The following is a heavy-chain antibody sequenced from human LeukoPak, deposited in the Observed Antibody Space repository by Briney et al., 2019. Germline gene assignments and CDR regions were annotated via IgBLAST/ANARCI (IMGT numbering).Heavy chain of an antibody. CDR2: IYYSGST. CDR3: ARAPPFDILTGYPFDY. J-gene: IGHJ4*02. D-gene: IGHD3-9*01. CDR1: GGSISSYY. V-gene: IGHV4-59*01. Sequence: SETLSLTCTVSGGSISSYYWSWIRQPPGKGLEWIGYIYYSGSTNYNPSLKSRVTISVDTSKNQFSLKLSSVTAADTAVYYCARAPPFDILTGYPFDYWGQGTLVTVSS.